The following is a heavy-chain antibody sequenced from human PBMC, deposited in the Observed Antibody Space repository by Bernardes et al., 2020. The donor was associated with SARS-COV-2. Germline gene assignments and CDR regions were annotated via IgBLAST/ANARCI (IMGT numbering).Heavy chain of an antibody. CDR1: GFTFSDYA. CDR2: IGGSVGST. D-gene: IGHD3-3*01. J-gene: IGHJ4*02. Sequence: GGSLRLSRAASGFTFSDYALSWVRQAPGKGLEWVSGIGGSVGSTYYADSVKGRFTISRDNSKNTLYLQMTSLRAEDTAVYYCARLQYNFWSGPHYWGQGTLVTVSS. CDR3: ARLQYNFWSGPHY. V-gene: IGHV3-23*01.